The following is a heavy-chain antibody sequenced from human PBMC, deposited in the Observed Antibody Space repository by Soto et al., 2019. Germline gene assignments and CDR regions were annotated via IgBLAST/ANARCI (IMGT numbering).Heavy chain of an antibody. CDR1: GYTFTGYY. V-gene: IGHV1-2*02. CDR3: ARVAKAGRDGYTWKGPFDY. CDR2: INPNSGGT. D-gene: IGHD5-12*01. J-gene: IGHJ4*02. Sequence: ASVKVSCKASGYTFTGYYMHWVRQAPGQGLEWMGWINPNSGGTNYAQKFQGRVTMTRDTSISTAYMELSRLRSDDTAVYYCARVAKAGRDGYTWKGPFDYWGQRTLVTVSS.